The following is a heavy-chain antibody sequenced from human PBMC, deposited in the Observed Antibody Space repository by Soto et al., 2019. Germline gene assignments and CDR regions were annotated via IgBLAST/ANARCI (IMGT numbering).Heavy chain of an antibody. CDR2: IYHSGST. CDR3: ARAYYYDSSGYFDY. Sequence: PSETLSLTCAVSGGSISSGGYSWSWIRQPPGKGLEWIGYIYHSGSTYYNPSLKSRVTISVDRSKNQFSLKLSSVTAADTAVYYCARAYYYDSSGYFDYWGQGTLVTV. J-gene: IGHJ4*02. CDR1: GGSISSGGYS. D-gene: IGHD3-22*01. V-gene: IGHV4-30-2*01.